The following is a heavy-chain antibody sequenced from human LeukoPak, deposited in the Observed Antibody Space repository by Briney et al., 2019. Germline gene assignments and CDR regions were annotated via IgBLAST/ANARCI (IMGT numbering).Heavy chain of an antibody. V-gene: IGHV4-39*07. Sequence: SETLSLTCTVSGGSISSSSYYWGWIRQPPGKGLEWIGSIYYSGSTYYNPSLKSRVTISVDTSKSQFSLKLSSVTAADTAVYYCARENDYYDSSGYSGYYFDYWGQGTLVTVSS. CDR2: IYYSGST. CDR1: GGSISSSSYY. CDR3: ARENDYYDSSGYSGYYFDY. D-gene: IGHD3-22*01. J-gene: IGHJ4*02.